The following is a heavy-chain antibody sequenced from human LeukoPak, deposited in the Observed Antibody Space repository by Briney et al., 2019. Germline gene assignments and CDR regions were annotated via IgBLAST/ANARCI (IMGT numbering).Heavy chain of an antibody. V-gene: IGHV3-53*01. Sequence: PGGSLRLSCAASGFTVSSNYMSWVRQAPGKGLEWVSVIYSGGTTYYADSVKGRFTISRDNPKNTLYLQMNSLRADDTAVYYCVKAEPADQWLAPFDYWGQGTLVTVSS. CDR3: VKAEPADQWLAPFDY. J-gene: IGHJ4*02. CDR2: IYSGGTT. D-gene: IGHD6-19*01. CDR1: GFTVSSNY.